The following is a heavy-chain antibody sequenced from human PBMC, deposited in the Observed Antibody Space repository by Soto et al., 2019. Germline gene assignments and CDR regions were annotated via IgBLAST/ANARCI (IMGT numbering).Heavy chain of an antibody. V-gene: IGHV1-46*03. CDR2: INPSGGST. J-gene: IGHJ4*02. D-gene: IGHD6-13*01. CDR3: ASSGIPAAGAFYY. CDR1: GYTFTRYY. Sequence: ASVKVSWKASGYTFTRYYMHWVRQAPGQGLEWMGIINPSGGSTSYAQKFQGRVTMTRDTSTSTVYMELSSLRSEDTAVYYCASSGIPAAGAFYYWRQGTLVAVSS.